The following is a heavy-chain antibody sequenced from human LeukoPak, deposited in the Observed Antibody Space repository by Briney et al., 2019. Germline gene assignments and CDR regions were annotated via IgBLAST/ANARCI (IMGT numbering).Heavy chain of an antibody. CDR3: ARLYYDSSGYYQICYFDY. J-gene: IGHJ4*02. V-gene: IGHV4-39*01. CDR1: GGSISSSSYY. Sequence: SETLSLTCTVSGGSISSSSYYWGWIRQPPGKGLEWIGSIYYSGSTYYNPSLKSRVTISIDTSKNRFSLNLSSVTAADTAVYYCARLYYDSSGYYQICYFDYWGQGTLVTVSS. CDR2: IYYSGST. D-gene: IGHD3-22*01.